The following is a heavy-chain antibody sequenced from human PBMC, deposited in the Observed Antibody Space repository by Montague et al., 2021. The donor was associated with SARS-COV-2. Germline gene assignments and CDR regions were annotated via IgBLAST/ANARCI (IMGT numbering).Heavy chain of an antibody. V-gene: IGHV3-30*04. Sequence: SRRLSCAASGFTFDSFVIHWVRQAPGKGLEWEASISHDENGRNYADSVKGRFSISRDNSNNSASLQMNSLRGDDTAVFYCARAPYYYTSKFDLWGQGTLVTVSS. CDR3: ARAPYYYTSKFDL. CDR1: GFTFDSFV. J-gene: IGHJ4*02. CDR2: ISHDENGR. D-gene: IGHD3-10*01.